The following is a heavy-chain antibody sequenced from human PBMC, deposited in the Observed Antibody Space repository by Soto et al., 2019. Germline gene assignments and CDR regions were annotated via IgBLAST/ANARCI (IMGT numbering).Heavy chain of an antibody. CDR2: INHSGST. J-gene: IGHJ4*02. CDR1: GGSFSGYY. Sequence: QVQLQQWGAGLLKPSETLSLTCAVYGGSFSGYYWSWIRQPPGKGLEWIGEINHSGSTNYNPSLKSRVAISVDTSKNQFSLKLSSVTAADTAVYYCARRGGVYAMSYWGQGTLVTVSS. D-gene: IGHD2-8*01. CDR3: ARRGGVYAMSY. V-gene: IGHV4-34*01.